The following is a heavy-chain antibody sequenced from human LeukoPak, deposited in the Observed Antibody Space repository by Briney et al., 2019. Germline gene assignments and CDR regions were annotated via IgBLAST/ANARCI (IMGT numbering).Heavy chain of an antibody. CDR3: TRSITGITAHFDY. CDR2: IRSKANSYAT. J-gene: IGHJ4*02. V-gene: IGHV3-73*01. D-gene: IGHD1-7*01. Sequence: GGSLRLSCAASGFTFSGSTMHWVRQASGKGLEWVGRIRSKANSYATAYAASVEGRFTISRDDSKNTAYLQMNSLKTEDTAMYYCTRSITGITAHFDYWGQGTLVTVSS. CDR1: GFTFSGST.